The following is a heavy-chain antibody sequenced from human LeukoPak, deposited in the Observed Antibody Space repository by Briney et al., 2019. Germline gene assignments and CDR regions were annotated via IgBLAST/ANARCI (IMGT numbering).Heavy chain of an antibody. V-gene: IGHV1-69*04. D-gene: IGHD3-22*01. J-gene: IGHJ4*02. CDR2: IIPILGIA. CDR1: GGTFSSYA. CDR3: ARGYYYDSSGYWDY. Sequence: ASVKVSCKASGGTFSSYAISWVRQAPGQGLEWMGRIIPILGIANYAQKFQGRVTITADKSTSTAYMELSSLRSEDTAVYYCARGYYYDSSGYWDYWGQGTLVTVSS.